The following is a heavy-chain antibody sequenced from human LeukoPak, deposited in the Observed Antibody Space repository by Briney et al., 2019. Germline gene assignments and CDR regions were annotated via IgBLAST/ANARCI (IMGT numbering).Heavy chain of an antibody. CDR2: VYYSGST. Sequence: SETLSLTCAVSGGSISSTGYCWAWIRQPPGKGLEWIGTVYYSGSTYHNTSLKSRITMSVDTSRNQFSLKLSSVDAADTAVYYCAKAGVRYFDSSGLYAFDFWGQGTTVTVSS. CDR1: GGSISSTGYC. J-gene: IGHJ3*01. CDR3: AKAGVRYFDSSGLYAFDF. D-gene: IGHD3-22*01. V-gene: IGHV4-39*01.